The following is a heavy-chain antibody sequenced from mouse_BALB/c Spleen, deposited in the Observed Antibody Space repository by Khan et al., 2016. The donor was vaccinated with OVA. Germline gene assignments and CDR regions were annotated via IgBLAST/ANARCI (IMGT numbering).Heavy chain of an antibody. J-gene: IGHJ2*01. CDR3: AKHLILYPYYVDY. CDR1: GFSLTDYG. CDR2: IWGGGST. Sequence: QVQLKQSGPGLVAPSQSLSITCTVSGFSLTDYGVSWIRQPPGKGLEWLGVIWGGGSTYYNSALKSRLSISKDNSKRQVFLKMNSLQTDDTAMYYCAKHLILYPYYVDYWGQGTTLTVSS. V-gene: IGHV2-6-5*01.